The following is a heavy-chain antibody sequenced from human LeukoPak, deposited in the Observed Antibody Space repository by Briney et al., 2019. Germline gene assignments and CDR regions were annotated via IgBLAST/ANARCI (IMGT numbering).Heavy chain of an antibody. CDR3: ARDHGSGSYHPY. J-gene: IGHJ4*02. V-gene: IGHV1-8*02. CDR1: GYTFTSYG. D-gene: IGHD3-10*01. CDR2: MNPNSGNT. Sequence: ASVNVSCKASGYTFTSYGISWVRQAPGQGLEWMGWMNPNSGNTGYAQKFQGRVTMTRNTSISTAYMELSSLRSEDTAVYYCARDHGSGSYHPYWGQGTLVTVSS.